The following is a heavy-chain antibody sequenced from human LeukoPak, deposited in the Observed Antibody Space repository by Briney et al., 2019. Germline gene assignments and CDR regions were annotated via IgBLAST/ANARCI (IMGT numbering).Heavy chain of an antibody. CDR1: GLTFSIYS. CDR3: ASSRGGASDY. V-gene: IGHV3-48*01. Sequence: PGGSLRLSCVASGLTFSIYSMNWVRQAPGKGLEWVSYITGSSRTIYYADSVKGRFTISRDNAKNSLYLQMNSLRAEDTAVYYCASSRGGASDYWGQGTLVTVSS. CDR2: ITGSSRTI. D-gene: IGHD1-26*01. J-gene: IGHJ4*02.